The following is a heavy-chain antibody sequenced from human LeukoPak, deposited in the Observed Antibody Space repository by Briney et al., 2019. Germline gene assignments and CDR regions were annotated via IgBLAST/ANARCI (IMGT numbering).Heavy chain of an antibody. CDR1: GGTFSSYA. D-gene: IGHD5-12*01. V-gene: IGHV1-69*13. J-gene: IGHJ4*02. Sequence: ASVKVSCKASGGTFSSYAISWVRQAPGQGLEWMGGIVPIFGTANYAQKFQGRVTITADESTSTAYMELSSLRSEDTAVYYCARYPYSGYDHTEKYVFDYWGQGTLVTVSS. CDR3: ARYPYSGYDHTEKYVFDY. CDR2: IVPIFGTA.